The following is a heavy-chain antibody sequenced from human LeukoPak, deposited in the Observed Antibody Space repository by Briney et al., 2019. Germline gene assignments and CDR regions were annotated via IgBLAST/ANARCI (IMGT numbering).Heavy chain of an antibody. V-gene: IGHV4-34*01. Sequence: SETLSLTCAVYGGSFSGYYWSWIRQPPGKGLEWIGEINHSGSTNYNPSLKSRVTISVDTSKNQFSLKLSSVTAADTAVYYCARHLMVRGVRYFHRFDYWGQGTLVTVSS. CDR2: INHSGST. J-gene: IGHJ4*02. CDR3: ARHLMVRGVRYFHRFDY. D-gene: IGHD3-10*01. CDR1: GGSFSGYY.